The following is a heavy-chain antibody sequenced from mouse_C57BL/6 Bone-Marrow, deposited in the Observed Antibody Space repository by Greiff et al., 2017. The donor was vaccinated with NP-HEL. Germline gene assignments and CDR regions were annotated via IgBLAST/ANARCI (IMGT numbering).Heavy chain of an antibody. CDR2: ISNGGGST. J-gene: IGHJ2*01. V-gene: IGHV5-12*01. Sequence: EVQLVESGGGLVQPGGSLKLSCAASGFTFSDYYMYWVRQTPEKRLEWVAYISNGGGSTYYPDTVKGLFTISRDNAKNTLYLQMSRLKSEDTAMYYCARRGNWDYFDYWGQGTTLTVSS. CDR3: ARRGNWDYFDY. CDR1: GFTFSDYY. D-gene: IGHD4-1*01.